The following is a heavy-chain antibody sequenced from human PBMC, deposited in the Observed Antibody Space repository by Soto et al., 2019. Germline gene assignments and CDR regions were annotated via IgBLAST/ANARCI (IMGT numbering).Heavy chain of an antibody. D-gene: IGHD6-6*01. CDR3: ARRIAARRWDPYYYGMDV. CDR1: GYSFTSYW. CDR2: IYPGDSDT. J-gene: IGHJ6*02. V-gene: IGHV5-51*01. Sequence: PGESLKISCKGSGYSFTSYWIGWVRQMPGKGLEWMGIIYPGDSDTRYSPSFQGQVTISADKSISTAYLQWSSLKASDTAMYYCARRIAARRWDPYYYGMDVWGQGTTVTVSS.